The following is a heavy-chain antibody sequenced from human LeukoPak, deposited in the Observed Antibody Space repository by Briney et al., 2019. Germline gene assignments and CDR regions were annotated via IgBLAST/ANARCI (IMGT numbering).Heavy chain of an antibody. CDR2: ITSSSNYI. D-gene: IGHD3-3*01. CDR1: GFTFSAYT. Sequence: PGGSLRLSCAASGFTFSAYTMNWVRQAPGQGLEWVSSITSSSNYIDYADSVKGRFTISRDNAKNSLYLQLNTLGPEDTAVYYCARCPTLSGPDIWGQGTMVTVSS. V-gene: IGHV3-21*01. J-gene: IGHJ3*02. CDR3: ARCPTLSGPDI.